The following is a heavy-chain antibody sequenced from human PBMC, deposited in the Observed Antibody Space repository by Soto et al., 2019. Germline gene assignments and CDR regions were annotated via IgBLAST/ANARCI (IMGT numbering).Heavy chain of an antibody. Sequence: SETLSLTCTVSGGSISSGNYYWSWIRQSPGKGLEWIGYIYSTGSSYYNPSLRSRVSMSVDTSKNQFSLNLSSVTAADTAVYFCARGGIQLWLSGRDRSDPWGQGTLVTVSS. CDR3: ARGGIQLWLSGRDRSDP. CDR2: IYSTGSS. V-gene: IGHV4-30-4*01. J-gene: IGHJ5*02. CDR1: GGSISSGNYY. D-gene: IGHD5-18*01.